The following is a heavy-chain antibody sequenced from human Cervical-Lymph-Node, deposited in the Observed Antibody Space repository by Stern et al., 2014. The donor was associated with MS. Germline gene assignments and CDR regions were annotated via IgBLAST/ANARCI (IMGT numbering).Heavy chain of an antibody. CDR1: GYTFTSYG. J-gene: IGHJ6*03. Sequence: QVQLGQSGAEVKKPGASVKVSCRTSGYTFTSYGVSWVRQAPGQGLEWMGWISASNGNTNYAQKLQGRVTMTTDSSTSTAYMELRSLRSDDTAVYYCTRGVSADIYFMDVWGQGTTVTVSS. CDR2: ISASNGNT. V-gene: IGHV1-18*01. CDR3: TRGVSADIYFMDV. D-gene: IGHD2/OR15-2a*01.